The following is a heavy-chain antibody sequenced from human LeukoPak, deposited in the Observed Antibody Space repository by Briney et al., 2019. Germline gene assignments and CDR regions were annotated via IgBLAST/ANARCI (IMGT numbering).Heavy chain of an antibody. CDR2: INNDGSST. CDR1: GFIFSDHW. D-gene: IGHD3-3*01. J-gene: IGHJ4*02. V-gene: IGHV3-74*01. Sequence: GGSLRLSCAASGFIFSDHWMHWVRQAPGKGLVWLSRINNDGSSTIYADSVKGRFTFSRDDAENTLFLEMSSLRVEDTAVYYCVRERNNFWSGHHSIFDSWGQGTLVTVSS. CDR3: VRERNNFWSGHHSIFDS.